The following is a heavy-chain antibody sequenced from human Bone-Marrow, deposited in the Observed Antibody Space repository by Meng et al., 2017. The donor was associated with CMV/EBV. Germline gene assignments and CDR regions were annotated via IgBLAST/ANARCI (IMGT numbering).Heavy chain of an antibody. Sequence: GGSLRLSCTVSGVTFGDYAMSWVRQAPGKGLEWVGLISSKTYGGTSAYAASVEGRFTISRDESRSIAYLQMDGLKIEDTAVYYCRLGPSPWGQGNLVTVS. CDR1: GVTFGDYA. CDR2: ISSKTYGGTS. CDR3: RLGPSP. V-gene: IGHV3-49*04. J-gene: IGHJ5*02. D-gene: IGHD3-16*01.